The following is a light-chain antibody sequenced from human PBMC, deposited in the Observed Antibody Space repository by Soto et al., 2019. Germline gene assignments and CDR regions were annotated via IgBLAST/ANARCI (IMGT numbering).Light chain of an antibody. V-gene: IGKV1-39*01. Sequence: DIQMTQSPSSLSPSVRDRVSITCRASQSITTFLNWYQQKPGKAPKLLIYAASSLQSGVPSRFSGSGSGTDFTLTISSLQPEDFATYDCQQSYSTPPITVGQGTRLEIK. CDR3: QQSYSTPPIT. J-gene: IGKJ5*01. CDR2: AAS. CDR1: QSITTF.